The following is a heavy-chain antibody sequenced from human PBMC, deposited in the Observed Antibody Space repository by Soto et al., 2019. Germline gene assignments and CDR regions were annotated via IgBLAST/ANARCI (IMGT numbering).Heavy chain of an antibody. CDR1: GFTFSSYS. D-gene: IGHD3-10*01. CDR2: ISSSSSYI. Sequence: GGSLRLSCAASGFTFSSYSMNWVRQAPGKGLEWVSSISSSSSYIYYADSVKGRFTISRDNAKNSLYLQMNSLRAEDAAVYYFATYYGSGSYFPDHYYYGMDVWGQGTTVTVSS. CDR3: ATYYGSGSYFPDHYYYGMDV. J-gene: IGHJ6*02. V-gene: IGHV3-21*04.